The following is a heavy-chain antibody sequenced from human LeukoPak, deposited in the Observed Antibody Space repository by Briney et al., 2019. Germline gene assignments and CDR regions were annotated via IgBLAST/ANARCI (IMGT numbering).Heavy chain of an antibody. CDR3: ARGGGYDSGYPRYFDL. Sequence: PGGSLRLSCAASGFCFSDYYMSWIRQAPGKGLEWVSWVSFISSPGSTTYYADSVKGRFTISRDNAKNSLYLQMNSLSAGDTAVYYCARGGGYDSGYPRYFDLWGRGTLVTVSS. D-gene: IGHD3-9*01. V-gene: IGHV3-11*01. CDR2: ISSPGSTT. CDR1: GFCFSDYY. J-gene: IGHJ2*01.